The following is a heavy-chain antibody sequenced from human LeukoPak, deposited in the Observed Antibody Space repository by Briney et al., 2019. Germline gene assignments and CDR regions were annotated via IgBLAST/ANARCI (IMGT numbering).Heavy chain of an antibody. CDR2: ISSSSSSM. V-gene: IGHV3-21*01. CDR1: GISFINHG. CDR3: ARFRRDGDNFDH. J-gene: IGHJ4*02. Sequence: GGSLRLSCAASGISFINHGMNWVRQAPGKGLEWVSFISSSSSSMYYADSVEGRFTISRDNAKNSPYLQMNTLRAEDTAVYCCARFRRDGDNFDHWGQGTLVTVSS. D-gene: IGHD5-24*01.